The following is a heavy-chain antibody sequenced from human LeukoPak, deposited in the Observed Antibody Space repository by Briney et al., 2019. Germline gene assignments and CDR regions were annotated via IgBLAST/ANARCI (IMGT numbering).Heavy chain of an antibody. V-gene: IGHV1-2*02. J-gene: IGHJ5*02. CDR2: INPNRGGT. CDR1: GYTFTGYY. Sequence: ASVKVSCKASGYTFTGYYMHWVRQAPGQGLEWMGWINPNRGGTNYAQKFQGRVTMTRDTSISTAYMELSRLRSDDTAVYYCARSGRYCSSTSCYLNWFDPWGQGTLVTVSS. D-gene: IGHD2-2*01. CDR3: ARSGRYCSSTSCYLNWFDP.